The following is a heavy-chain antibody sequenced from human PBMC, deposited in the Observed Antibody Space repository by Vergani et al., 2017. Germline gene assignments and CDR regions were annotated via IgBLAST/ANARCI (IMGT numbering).Heavy chain of an antibody. CDR1: GGSISSGDYY. CDR3: ARGRRXDSSGYYYYYGMDV. J-gene: IGHJ6*02. CDR2: IYYSGSP. Sequence: QVQLQESGPGLVKPSQTLSLTCTVSGGSISSGDYYWSWIRQPPGKGLEWIGYIYYSGSPYYNPSLKSRVTISVDTSKNQFSLKLSSVTAADTAVYYCARGRRXDSSGYYYYYGMDVWGQGTTVTVSS. D-gene: IGHD3-22*01. V-gene: IGHV4-30-4*01.